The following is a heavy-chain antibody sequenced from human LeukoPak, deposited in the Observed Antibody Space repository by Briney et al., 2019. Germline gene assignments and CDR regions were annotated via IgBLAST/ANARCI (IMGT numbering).Heavy chain of an antibody. J-gene: IGHJ4*02. CDR1: GYSISSGYY. CDR2: IYHSGST. Sequence: SETLSLTCTVSGYSISSGYYWGWIRQPPGKGLEWIGSIYHSGSTYYNPSLKSRVTISVDTSKNQFSLKLSSVTAADTAVYYCARVAFSKGLPDYWGQGTLVTVSS. V-gene: IGHV4-38-2*02. D-gene: IGHD4-11*01. CDR3: ARVAFSKGLPDY.